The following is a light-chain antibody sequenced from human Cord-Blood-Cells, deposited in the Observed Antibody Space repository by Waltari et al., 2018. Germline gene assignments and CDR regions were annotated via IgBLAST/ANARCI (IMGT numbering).Light chain of an antibody. V-gene: IGLV2-14*01. Sequence: QSALTQPASVSGSPGQSITIPCTGTSSDVGGSNSVSWYQQHPGKAPKLMIYDVSKRPSGVSNRFSGSKSGNTASLTISGLQAEDEADYYCSSYTSSSTYVFGTGTKVTVL. CDR3: SSYTSSSTYV. J-gene: IGLJ1*01. CDR1: SSDVGGSNS. CDR2: DVS.